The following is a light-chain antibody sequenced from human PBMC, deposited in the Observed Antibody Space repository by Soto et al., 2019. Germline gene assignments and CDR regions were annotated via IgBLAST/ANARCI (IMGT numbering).Light chain of an antibody. Sequence: QSVLTQPPSASGTPGQRVSISCSGSGSNIGSNSVNWYQQLPGAAPKLLIYSNNQRPSGVPDRFSGSKSGASASLAISGLQSEEQADYYCAAWDDSLDGYVFGTGIKVTVL. CDR2: SNN. CDR1: GSNIGSNS. CDR3: AAWDDSLDGYV. V-gene: IGLV1-44*01. J-gene: IGLJ1*01.